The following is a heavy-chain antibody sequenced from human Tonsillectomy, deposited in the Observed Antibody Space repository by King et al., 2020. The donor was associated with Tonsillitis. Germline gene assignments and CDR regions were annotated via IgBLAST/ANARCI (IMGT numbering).Heavy chain of an antibody. V-gene: IGHV4-39*07. CDR1: GGSISSSSYY. D-gene: IGHD3-22*01. CDR3: ARHSPPRATYYYDSSGYSDGGYFDY. CDR2: IYYSGSS. J-gene: IGHJ4*02. Sequence: LQLQESGPGLVKPSETLSLTCTVSGGSISSSSYYWGWIRQPPGKGLEWIGSIYYSGSSYYNPSLKSRVTISVDTSKNQFSLKLSYVTAADTAVYYCARHSPPRATYYYDSSGYSDGGYFDYWGQGTLVTVSS.